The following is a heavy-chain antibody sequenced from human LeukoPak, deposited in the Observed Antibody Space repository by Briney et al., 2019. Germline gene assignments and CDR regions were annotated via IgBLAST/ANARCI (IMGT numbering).Heavy chain of an antibody. Sequence: SETLSLTCTVSGGSISSYYWGWIRQPAGKGLEWIGRIYTSGSTNYNPSLKSRVTMSVDTSKNQFSLKLSSVTAADTAVYYCARARPDNLWFGELPIPSKAFDIWGQGTMVTVSS. D-gene: IGHD3-10*01. J-gene: IGHJ3*02. CDR2: IYTSGST. CDR3: ARARPDNLWFGELPIPSKAFDI. CDR1: GGSISSYY. V-gene: IGHV4-4*07.